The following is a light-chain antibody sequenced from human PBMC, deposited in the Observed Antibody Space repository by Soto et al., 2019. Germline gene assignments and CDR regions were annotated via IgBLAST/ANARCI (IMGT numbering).Light chain of an antibody. CDR1: QDVSIY. J-gene: IGKJ1*01. Sequence: DIQMTQSPSSLSASVGDRVTITCQASQDVSIYLNWYQQNPGKAPKLLIYAASSLQSGVPSRFSGSGSGTDSTLTISSLQPEDFASYYCQKSYSTPRTCGQGTTGDIK. CDR2: AAS. V-gene: IGKV1-39*01. CDR3: QKSYSTPRT.